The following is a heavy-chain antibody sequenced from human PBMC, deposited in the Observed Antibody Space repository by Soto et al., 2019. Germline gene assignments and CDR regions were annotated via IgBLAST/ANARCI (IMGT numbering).Heavy chain of an antibody. D-gene: IGHD1-1*01. CDR1: GYTFTTYG. CDR2: ISGHNGKT. CDR3: ARERPLEDSPLADAFDV. V-gene: IGHV1-18*01. J-gene: IGHJ3*01. Sequence: QVHLVQSGAEVKKPGASVKVSCNSSGYTFTTYGVAWVRQVPGQGLEWMGWISGHNGKTFYAQSFQDRVILTTDTSSSTAYMELRSLRSDDTAVYFCARERPLEDSPLADAFDVWGQGTRVTVSS.